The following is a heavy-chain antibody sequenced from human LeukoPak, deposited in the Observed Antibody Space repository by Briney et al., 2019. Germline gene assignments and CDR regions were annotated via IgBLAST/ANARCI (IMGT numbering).Heavy chain of an antibody. Sequence: ASVKVSCRVSGYTLTELSMHWVRQAPGKGLEWMGGFDPEDGETIYAQKFRGRVTMTEDTSTDTAYMELSSLRSEDTAVYYCATSRNDYVWGSYYYWGQGTLVTVSS. CDR1: GYTLTELS. J-gene: IGHJ4*02. CDR3: ATSRNDYVWGSYYY. V-gene: IGHV1-24*01. CDR2: FDPEDGET. D-gene: IGHD3-16*01.